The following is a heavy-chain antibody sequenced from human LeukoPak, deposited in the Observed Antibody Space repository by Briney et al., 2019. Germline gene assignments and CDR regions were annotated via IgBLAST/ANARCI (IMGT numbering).Heavy chain of an antibody. V-gene: IGHV1-69*05. CDR2: IIPIFGTA. D-gene: IGHD3-9*01. CDR3: ARDPPYRLPSYDFLTGPTGDF. Sequence: SVKVSCKASGGTFSSYAISWVRQAPGQGLEWMGGIIPIFGTANYAQKFQGRVTMTTVISTSTVYMELRSLRSDDTAVYYCARDPPYRLPSYDFLTGPTGDFWGQGTVVTVSS. J-gene: IGHJ4*02. CDR1: GGTFSSYA.